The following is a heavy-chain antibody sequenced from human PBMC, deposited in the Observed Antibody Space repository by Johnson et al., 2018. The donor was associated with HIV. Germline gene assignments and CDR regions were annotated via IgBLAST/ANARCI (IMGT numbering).Heavy chain of an antibody. Sequence: EVHLVESGGGVVRPGGSLRLSCAASGFTFDDYGMSWVRQAPGKGLEWVSGINWNGGRTAYADSVKGRFTISRENAKNSLYLQMNSLRAGDTAVYYCARVGWELDGAFDIWGQGTMVTVSS. V-gene: IGHV3-20*04. CDR3: ARVGWELDGAFDI. CDR1: GFTFDDYG. D-gene: IGHD1-26*01. CDR2: INWNGGRT. J-gene: IGHJ3*02.